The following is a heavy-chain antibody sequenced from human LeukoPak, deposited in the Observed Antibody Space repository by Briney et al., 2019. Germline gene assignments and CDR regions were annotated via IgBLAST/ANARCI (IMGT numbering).Heavy chain of an antibody. J-gene: IGHJ5*02. CDR3: ARGRDIVVVPAAKGFDP. Sequence: SETLSLTCAVYGGSFSGYYWSWIRQPPGKGLEWIGEINHSGSTNYNPSLKSRITISVDTSKNQFSLKLSSVTAADTAVYYCARGRDIVVVPAAKGFDPWGQGTLVTVSS. V-gene: IGHV4-34*01. CDR2: INHSGST. CDR1: GGSFSGYY. D-gene: IGHD2-2*01.